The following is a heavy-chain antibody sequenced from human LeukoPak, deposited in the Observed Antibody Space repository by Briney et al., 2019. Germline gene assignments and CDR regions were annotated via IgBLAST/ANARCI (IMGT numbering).Heavy chain of an antibody. CDR1: GFTVSSNY. V-gene: IGHV3-53*01. J-gene: IGHJ3*02. CDR2: IYSGGST. Sequence: GGSLRLSCAASGFTVSSNYMSWVRQAPGKGLEWVSVIYSGGSTYYADSVKGRFTISRDNSKNTLYHQMNSLRAEDTAVYYCAREASIAVAGTDHDAFDIWGQGAMVTVSS. D-gene: IGHD6-19*01. CDR3: AREASIAVAGTDHDAFDI.